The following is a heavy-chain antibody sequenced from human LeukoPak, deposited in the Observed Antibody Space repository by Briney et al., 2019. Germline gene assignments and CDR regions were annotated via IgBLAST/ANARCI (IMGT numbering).Heavy chain of an antibody. D-gene: IGHD2-21*02. Sequence: ASVKVSCKASGGTFSSYTISWVRQAPGHGLQWMGWISAYNGDTNYAQQLQGRVTMTTDTSTSTAYMELRSLRSDDTAVYYCASGPAYCGGDCYFDYWGQGTLVTVSS. CDR2: ISAYNGDT. J-gene: IGHJ4*02. V-gene: IGHV1-18*01. CDR3: ASGPAYCGGDCYFDY. CDR1: GGTFSSYT.